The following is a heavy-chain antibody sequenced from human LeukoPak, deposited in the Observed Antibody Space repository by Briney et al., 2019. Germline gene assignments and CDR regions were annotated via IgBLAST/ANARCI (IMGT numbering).Heavy chain of an antibody. Sequence: GASVKVSCKASGYTFTSYYMHWVRQAPGQGLEWMGIINPSGGSTSYAQKFQGRVTITADKSTSTAYMELSSLRSEDTAVYYCARAQGLDSGYDYWGQGTLVTVSS. CDR1: GYTFTSYY. CDR3: ARAQGLDSGYDY. CDR2: INPSGGST. D-gene: IGHD5-12*01. J-gene: IGHJ4*02. V-gene: IGHV1-46*01.